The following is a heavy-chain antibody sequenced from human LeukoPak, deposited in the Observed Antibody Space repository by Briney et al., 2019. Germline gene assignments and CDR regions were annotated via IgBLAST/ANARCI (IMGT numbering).Heavy chain of an antibody. Sequence: GGSLGLSCAASGYIFSNYAMTWVRQAPGKRLEWVSGISHNGDRIYYADSVKGRFTISRDNSKNTLYLQMNSLRPEDTALYYCAKDSVAAAGTAWFDPWGQGTLVTVSS. CDR3: AKDSVAAAGTAWFDP. CDR2: ISHNGDRI. J-gene: IGHJ5*02. V-gene: IGHV3-23*01. CDR1: GYIFSNYA. D-gene: IGHD6-13*01.